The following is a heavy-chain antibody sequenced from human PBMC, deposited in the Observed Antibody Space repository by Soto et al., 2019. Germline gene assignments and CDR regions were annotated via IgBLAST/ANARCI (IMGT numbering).Heavy chain of an antibody. D-gene: IGHD5-18*01. V-gene: IGHV4-39*02. J-gene: IGHJ6*02. CDR3: GREMDTDMVVGMDV. Sequence: PSETLSLTCTVSGGSISSSSYYWGWIRQPPGKGLEWIGSISYSGSTYYNPSLKSRVTISVDTSKTQFSLKLSSVTAADTAVYYWGREMDTDMVVGMDVWGEGTTVTVS. CDR2: ISYSGST. CDR1: GGSISSSSYY.